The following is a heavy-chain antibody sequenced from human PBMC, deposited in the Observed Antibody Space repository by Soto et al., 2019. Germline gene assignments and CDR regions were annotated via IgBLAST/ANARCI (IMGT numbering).Heavy chain of an antibody. Sequence: QVQLVQSGAEVKKPGSSVKVSCQASGGTLSSYTISWVRQAPGHGLELMGGIIPVFGTPTYAPKFHGRVTITADESTTTAYMELSSLTSEDTAVYYCAIGPRTGRGWKDVWGQGTTVTVSS. CDR2: IIPVFGTP. V-gene: IGHV1-69*01. J-gene: IGHJ6*02. CDR1: GGTLSSYT. D-gene: IGHD1-1*01. CDR3: AIGPRTGRGWKDV.